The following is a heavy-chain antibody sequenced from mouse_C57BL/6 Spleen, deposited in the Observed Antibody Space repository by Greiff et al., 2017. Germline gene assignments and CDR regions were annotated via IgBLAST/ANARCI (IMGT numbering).Heavy chain of an antibody. CDR1: GYTFTDYN. CDR2: INPNNGGT. J-gene: IGHJ4*01. V-gene: IGHV1-18*01. Sequence: LVKPGASVKIPCKASGYTFTDYNMDWVKQSHGKSLEWIGDINPNNGGTIYNQKFKGKATLTVDKSSSTAYMELRSLTSEDTAVYYCARREWSLRGAMDYWGQGTSVTVSS. D-gene: IGHD2-1*01. CDR3: ARREWSLRGAMDY.